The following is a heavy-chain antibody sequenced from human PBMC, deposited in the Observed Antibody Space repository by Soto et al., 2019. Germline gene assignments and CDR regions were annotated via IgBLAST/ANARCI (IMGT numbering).Heavy chain of an antibody. CDR1: GGTVSSYA. V-gene: IGHV1-69*13. J-gene: IGHJ6*02. D-gene: IGHD3-3*01. CDR3: ARGRYDFWSGHGYYYGMDV. Sequence: SVKVSCKASGGTVSSYAISWVRQAPGQGLEWMGGIIPIFGTADYAQKFQGRVTITADESTSTAYLELSRLRSEDTAVYYCARGRYDFWSGHGYYYGMDVWGQGTTVTVSS. CDR2: IIPIFGTA.